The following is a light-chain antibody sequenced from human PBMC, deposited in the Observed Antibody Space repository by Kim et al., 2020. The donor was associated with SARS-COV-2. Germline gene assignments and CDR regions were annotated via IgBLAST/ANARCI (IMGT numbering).Light chain of an antibody. Sequence: FAAVGDRLIITCRASHGIRSDLALYQHKPGKAPQRLMYSTSKLQSGVPSRFSGSRSWTEFTLTISSLQPEDFATYYCLQHNTHPYSFGQGTKLEI. CDR3: LQHNTHPYS. CDR2: STS. CDR1: HGIRSD. J-gene: IGKJ2*03. V-gene: IGKV1-17*01.